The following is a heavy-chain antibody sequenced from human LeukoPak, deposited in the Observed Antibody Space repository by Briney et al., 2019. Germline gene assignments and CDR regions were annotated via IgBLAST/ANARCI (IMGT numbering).Heavy chain of an antibody. Sequence: GGSLRLSCAASGFTFSGYSMNWVRQAPGKGLEWVSYISSSGTTIYYADSVKGRFTISRDNAKNSLYLQMNSLRDEDTAVYYCARGDAGGYTSPLCDYWGQGTLVTVSS. V-gene: IGHV3-48*02. CDR1: GFTFSGYS. J-gene: IGHJ4*02. D-gene: IGHD5-12*01. CDR3: ARGDAGGYTSPLCDY. CDR2: ISSSGTTI.